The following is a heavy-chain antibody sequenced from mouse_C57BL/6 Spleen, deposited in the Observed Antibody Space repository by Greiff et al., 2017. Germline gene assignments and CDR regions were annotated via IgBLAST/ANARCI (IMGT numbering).Heavy chain of an antibody. CDR2: IYPSDSET. CDR1: GYTFTSYW. J-gene: IGHJ2*01. V-gene: IGHV1-61*01. Sequence: VQLQQPGAELVRPGSSVKLSCKASGYTFTSYWMDWVKQRPGQGLEWIGNIYPSDSETHYNQKFKDKATLTVDKSSSTAYMQLSSLTSEDSAVYYCARWGSNYYFDYWGQGTTLTVSS. D-gene: IGHD2-5*01. CDR3: ARWGSNYYFDY.